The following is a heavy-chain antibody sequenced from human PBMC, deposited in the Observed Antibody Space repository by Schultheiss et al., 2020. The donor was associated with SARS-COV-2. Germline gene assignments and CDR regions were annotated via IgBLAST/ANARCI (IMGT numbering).Heavy chain of an antibody. J-gene: IGHJ6*02. Sequence: SETLSLTCTVSGGSISSYYWSWIRQPAGKGLEWIGRIYTSGSTNYNPSLKSRVTMSVDTSKNQFSLKLSSVTAADTAVYYCARLGYNDNSPIFYYFYGLDVWGQGTTVTVSS. CDR2: IYTSGST. D-gene: IGHD3-22*01. CDR1: GGSISSYY. V-gene: IGHV4-4*07. CDR3: ARLGYNDNSPIFYYFYGLDV.